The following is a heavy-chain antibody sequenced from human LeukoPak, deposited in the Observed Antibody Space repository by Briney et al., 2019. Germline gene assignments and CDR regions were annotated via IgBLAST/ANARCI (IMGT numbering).Heavy chain of an antibody. Sequence: GGSLRLSCAASGFTFSSYWMSWVRQAPGKGLEWLANIKQDGSEKYCVDSVKGRFTISRDNAKNSLYLQMNSLRAEDTAVYYCAREDSTYYDFWSGYWGVYYYGMDVWGQGTTVTVSS. V-gene: IGHV3-7*01. D-gene: IGHD3-3*01. CDR1: GFTFSSYW. CDR2: IKQDGSEK. CDR3: AREDSTYYDFWSGYWGVYYYGMDV. J-gene: IGHJ6*02.